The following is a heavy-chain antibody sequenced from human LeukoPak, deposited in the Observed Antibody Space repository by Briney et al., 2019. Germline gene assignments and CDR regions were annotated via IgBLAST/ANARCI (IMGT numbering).Heavy chain of an antibody. J-gene: IGHJ4*02. CDR1: GFTFSSYE. V-gene: IGHV3-48*03. CDR2: ISSSGSTI. CDR3: ARDGIVVEFDY. D-gene: IGHD3-22*01. Sequence: PGGSLRLSCAASGFTFSSYEMNWVRQAPGKGLEWVSYISSSGSTIYYADSVKGRFTISRDNAKNSLYLQMNSLRAEDTAVYYCARDGIVVEFDYWGQGTLVTVSS.